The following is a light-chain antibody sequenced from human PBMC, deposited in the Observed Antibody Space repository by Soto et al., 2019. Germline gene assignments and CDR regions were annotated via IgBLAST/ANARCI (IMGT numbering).Light chain of an antibody. CDR1: SSDVVTYKY. CDR2: EVS. Sequence: QSALTQPASVSWSPGQSIAISCTGTSSDVVTYKYVSWYQQHPGKAPKLMIYEVSIRPSGVSDRFSGSKSGNTASLTISGLRPEDEAYYYCCSYAGSTTRVVFGGGTKLTVL. V-gene: IGLV2-14*01. J-gene: IGLJ2*01. CDR3: CSYAGSTTRVV.